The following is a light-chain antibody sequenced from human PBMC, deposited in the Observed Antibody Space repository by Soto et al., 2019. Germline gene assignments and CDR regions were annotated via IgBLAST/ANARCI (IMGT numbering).Light chain of an antibody. V-gene: IGLV2-14*01. J-gene: IGLJ1*01. Sequence: QSALTQPASVSGSPGLSIAISCTGTSSDVGGYNSVSWYQQHPGKAPKLMIYDVSNRPSGVSNRFSGSKSGNMASLTISGLQAEDEGDYYCSSYTTGGSYVFGTGTKLTV. CDR3: SSYTTGGSYV. CDR1: SSDVGGYNS. CDR2: DVS.